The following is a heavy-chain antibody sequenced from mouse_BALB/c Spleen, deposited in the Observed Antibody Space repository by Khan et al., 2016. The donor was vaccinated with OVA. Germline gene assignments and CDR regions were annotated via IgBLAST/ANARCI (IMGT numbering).Heavy chain of an antibody. Sequence: DVKLQESGPGLVKPSQSLSLTCSVTGYSITSEYYWNWIRQFPGNKLEWMGYIRYDGINNFNPSLKNRISITRDTSKNTFFLKLTSVTTEDTATYCCARDDGNFYWYFDVWGAGTTVSVSS. CDR2: IRYDGIN. CDR1: GYSITSEYY. CDR3: ARDDGNFYWYFDV. D-gene: IGHD2-3*01. J-gene: IGHJ1*01. V-gene: IGHV3-6*02.